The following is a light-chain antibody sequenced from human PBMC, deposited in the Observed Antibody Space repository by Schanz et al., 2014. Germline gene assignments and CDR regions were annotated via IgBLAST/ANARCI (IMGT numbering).Light chain of an antibody. CDR2: AAS. Sequence: EIVLTQSPATLSLSPGERATLSCRVSQSVGTYLAWYQQKPGQAPRLLIYAASNRATGIPARFSGSGSGTDFTLTISRLEPEDFAVYYCQQYGLSPLFGGGTKVEIK. V-gene: IGKV3-11*01. CDR3: QQYGLSPL. CDR1: QSVGTY. J-gene: IGKJ4*01.